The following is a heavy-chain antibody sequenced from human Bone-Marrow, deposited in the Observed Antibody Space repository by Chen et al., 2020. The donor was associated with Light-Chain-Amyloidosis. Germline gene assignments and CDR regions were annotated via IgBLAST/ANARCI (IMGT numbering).Heavy chain of an antibody. CDR1: GFTFHDHA. D-gene: IGHD6-19*01. CDR2: ISGACSTT. J-gene: IGHJ6*02. CDR3: AKDSRVAGPRDFYYYGLDV. V-gene: IGHV3-43D*04. Sequence: EVQLLESGGAVVQPGGSLRLSCVASGFTFHDHAMHWVRQVPGKGLGWVSIISGACSTTYYADSGKGRFTIARDDRKNSLYLQMDSLRAEDTALYYCAKDSRVAGPRDFYYYGLDVWGPGTTVTVSS.